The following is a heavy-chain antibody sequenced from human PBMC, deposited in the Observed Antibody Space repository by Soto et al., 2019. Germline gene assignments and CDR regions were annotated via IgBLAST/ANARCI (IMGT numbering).Heavy chain of an antibody. D-gene: IGHD3-3*01. V-gene: IGHV3-21*01. J-gene: IGHJ4*02. CDR2: ITSGSSYI. Sequence: GGSLRLSCAASGFTFSGYTMNWVRQAPGKGLEWVSSITSGSSYIYYADSVKGRFTISRDNAKNSLYLQLSSVTLEDTAVYYCVRDGDGSGRTDFQYWGQGTLVTVSS. CDR3: VRDGDGSGRTDFQY. CDR1: GFTFSGYT.